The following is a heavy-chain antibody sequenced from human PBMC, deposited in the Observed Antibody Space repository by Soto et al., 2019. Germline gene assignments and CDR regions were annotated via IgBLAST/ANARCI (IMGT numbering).Heavy chain of an antibody. V-gene: IGHV6-1*01. CDR3: VRLIGNSWLDF. Sequence: SQTLSLTCGISGDSVSSSSVICKWIRQSPSRGLEWLGRTYYRSKWYNDYAESVKSRITINPDTSKNQFSLHLNSVTPEDTAVYYCVRLIGNSWLDFWGQGTLVTVSS. CDR2: TYYRSKWYN. J-gene: IGHJ5*01. CDR1: GDSVSSSSVI. D-gene: IGHD1-26*01.